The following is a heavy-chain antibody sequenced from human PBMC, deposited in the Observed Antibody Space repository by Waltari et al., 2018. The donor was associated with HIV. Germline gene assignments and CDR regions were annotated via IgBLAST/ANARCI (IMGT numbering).Heavy chain of an antibody. CDR1: GETFSGYY. V-gene: IGHV4-34*01. CDR2: INKSGRT. CDR3: ARVNQDGGNSEPLDY. J-gene: IGHJ4*02. D-gene: IGHD2-21*02. Sequence: QVQLRQWGAGLLRPSETLSLTCAVYGETFSGYYWSWIRQPPGKGLEWIGEINKSGRTNYNPSLKSRVTMSVDTSKNQFSLRLNFVTAADTAVYYCARVNQDGGNSEPLDYWGQGTLVTVSS.